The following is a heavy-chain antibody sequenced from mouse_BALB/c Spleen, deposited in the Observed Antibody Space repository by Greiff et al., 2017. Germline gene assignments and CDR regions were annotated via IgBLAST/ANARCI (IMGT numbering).Heavy chain of an antibody. CDR3: ARGYGYDYFDY. Sequence: EVQRVESGGGLVKPGGSLKLSCAASGFTFSSYAMSWVRQTPEKRLEWVASISSGGSTYYPDSVKGRFTISRDNARNILYLQMSSLRSEDTAMYYCARGYGYDYFDYWGQGTTLTVSS. V-gene: IGHV5-6-5*01. D-gene: IGHD2-2*01. CDR1: GFTFSSYA. CDR2: ISSGGST. J-gene: IGHJ2*01.